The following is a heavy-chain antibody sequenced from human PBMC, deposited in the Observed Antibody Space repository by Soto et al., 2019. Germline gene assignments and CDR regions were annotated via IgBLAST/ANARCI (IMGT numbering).Heavy chain of an antibody. J-gene: IGHJ5*02. CDR1: GGSFSGYY. CDR3: ARGARGAAAGTVGWFDP. Sequence: SETLSLTCAVYGGSFSGYYWSWIRQPPGKGLEWIGEINHSGSTNYNPSLKSRVTISVDTSKNQFSLKLSSVTAADTAVYYCARGARGAAAGTVGWFDPWGQGTLVTVS. V-gene: IGHV4-34*01. D-gene: IGHD6-13*01. CDR2: INHSGST.